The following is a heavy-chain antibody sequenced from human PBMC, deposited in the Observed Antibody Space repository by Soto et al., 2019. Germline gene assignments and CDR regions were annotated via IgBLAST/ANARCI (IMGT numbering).Heavy chain of an antibody. D-gene: IGHD2-21*02. CDR1: GFTFSSYG. V-gene: IGHV3-30*18. Sequence: QVQLVESGGGVVQPGRSLRLSCAASGFTFSSYGMHWVRQAPGKGLEWVAVISYDGSNKYYADSVKGRFTISRDNSKNTLYLQMNSLRAEDTAVSYCAKDFRPYCGGDCYSADYFDYWGQGTLVTVSS. CDR3: AKDFRPYCGGDCYSADYFDY. J-gene: IGHJ4*02. CDR2: ISYDGSNK.